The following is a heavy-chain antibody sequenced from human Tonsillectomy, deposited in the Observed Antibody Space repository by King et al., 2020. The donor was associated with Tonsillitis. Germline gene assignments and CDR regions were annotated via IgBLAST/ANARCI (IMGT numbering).Heavy chain of an antibody. CDR3: AGFGDDCTNGVCFVRYFDY. J-gene: IGHJ4*02. CDR1: GYNFTSYW. CDR2: IYPGDSDT. V-gene: IGHV5-51*01. Sequence: QLVQSGAEVKKPGESLKISCKGSGYNFTSYWIGWVRQMPGKGLEWMGIIYPGDSDTKYSPSFQGQVTISADKSINTAYLQWSTLKASDSAMYYCAGFGDDCTNGVCFVRYFDYWGQGTLVTVSS. D-gene: IGHD2-8*01.